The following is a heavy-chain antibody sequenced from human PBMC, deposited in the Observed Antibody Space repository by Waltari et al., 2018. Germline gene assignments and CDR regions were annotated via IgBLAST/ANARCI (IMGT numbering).Heavy chain of an antibody. J-gene: IGHJ1*01. V-gene: IGHV4-61*01. CDR3: ARDDYAVRALD. CDR1: GASVSSGSYY. Sequence: QVQLQESGPGLVKPSETLSLTCTVSGASVSSGSYYWTWVRQPPGKGLEWIGYIYYTGSTNYTPSLESRVTISIDTSKSQFSLKLSFVTAADTAVYYCARDDYAVRALDWGQGTLVTVSS. CDR2: IYYTGST. D-gene: IGHD4-17*01.